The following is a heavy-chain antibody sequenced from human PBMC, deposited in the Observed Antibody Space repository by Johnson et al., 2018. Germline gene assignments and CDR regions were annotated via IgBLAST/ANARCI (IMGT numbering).Heavy chain of an antibody. CDR3: AKDILDGVIAVAGTGAFDI. CDR2: MNPNSGNT. Sequence: QVQLVQSGAEVKKPGSSVKVSCKASGYTFTSYDINWVRQATGQGLEWMGWMNPNSGNTGYAQKFEGRVAMTRNTPISTAYMELSCLRSEDTALYYCAKDILDGVIAVAGTGAFDIWGQGTMVTVSS. V-gene: IGHV1-8*01. J-gene: IGHJ3*02. CDR1: GYTFTSYD. D-gene: IGHD6-19*01.